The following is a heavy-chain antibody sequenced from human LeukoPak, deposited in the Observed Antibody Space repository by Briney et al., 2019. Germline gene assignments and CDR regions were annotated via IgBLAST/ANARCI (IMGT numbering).Heavy chain of an antibody. D-gene: IGHD1-26*01. V-gene: IGHV1-69*04. Sequence: SVKISCKASGGTFSSYAISWVRQAPGQGLEWMGRIIPILHIPNYAQKFQGRVTITADKSASTAYMELSSLRSEDTAVFYCASSIVGTTVPFDSWGQGTLVTVSS. CDR2: IIPILHIP. CDR3: ASSIVGTTVPFDS. J-gene: IGHJ4*02. CDR1: GGTFSSYA.